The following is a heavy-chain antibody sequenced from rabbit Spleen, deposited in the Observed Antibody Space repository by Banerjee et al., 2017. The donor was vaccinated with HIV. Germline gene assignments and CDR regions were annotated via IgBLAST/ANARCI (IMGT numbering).Heavy chain of an antibody. CDR1: GFSFSSSYW. Sequence: QSLEESGGDLVKPGASLTLTCTASGFSFSSSYWICWVRQAPGKGLEWIACIRAGGSGDTYYASWAKGRFSCSKTSSTTVTLQVTSLTVADTATHFCARDTSSSFSSYGMDLWGPGTLVTVS. D-gene: IGHD1-1*01. J-gene: IGHJ6*01. V-gene: IGHV1S40*01. CDR3: ARDTSSSFSSYGMDL. CDR2: IRAGGSGDT.